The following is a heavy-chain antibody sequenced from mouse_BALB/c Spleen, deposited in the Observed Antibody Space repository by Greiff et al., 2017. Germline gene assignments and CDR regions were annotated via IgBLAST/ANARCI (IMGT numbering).Heavy chain of an antibody. CDR1: GFTFSSYA. V-gene: IGHV5-9-3*01. J-gene: IGHJ3*01. D-gene: IGHD2-4*01. CDR3: ARQEDDYKNWFAY. Sequence: EVQGVESGGGLVKPGGSLKLSCAASGFTFSSYAMSWVRQTPEKRLEWVATISSGGSYTYYPDSVKGRFTISRDNAKNTLYLQMSSLRSEDTAMYYCARQEDDYKNWFAYWGQGTLVTVSA. CDR2: ISSGGSYT.